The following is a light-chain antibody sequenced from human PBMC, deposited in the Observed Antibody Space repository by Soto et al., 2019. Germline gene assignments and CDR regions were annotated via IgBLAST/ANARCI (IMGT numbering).Light chain of an antibody. CDR3: QTWGTGSGV. CDR1: SGHSSYA. V-gene: IGLV4-69*01. J-gene: IGLJ3*02. Sequence: QLVLTQSPSVSASLGDSVKLNCTLRSGHSSYAIAWHQQQPGRGPRYLMKINSDGSHIKGDGIPDRFSGSTSGAERYLTISSLQSEDEAYYYCQTWGTGSGVFVGGTKLTVL. CDR2: INSDGSH.